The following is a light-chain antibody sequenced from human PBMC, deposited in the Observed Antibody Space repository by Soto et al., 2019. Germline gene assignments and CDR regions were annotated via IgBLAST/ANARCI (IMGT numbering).Light chain of an antibody. CDR3: SSYAGFNKVI. V-gene: IGLV2-8*01. Sequence: QSALTQPPSASGSAGQSVTISCTGTSNDVGLYNFVSWYQQRPGKAPKLTVYDVTKRPSGVPDRFSGSKSGNTASLTASGLRAEDEAVYFCSSYAGFNKVIFGGGTKLTVL. CDR2: DVT. J-gene: IGLJ2*01. CDR1: SNDVGLYNF.